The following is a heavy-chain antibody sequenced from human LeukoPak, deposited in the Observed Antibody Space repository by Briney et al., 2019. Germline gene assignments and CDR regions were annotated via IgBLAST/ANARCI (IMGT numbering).Heavy chain of an antibody. J-gene: IGHJ4*02. D-gene: IGHD2/OR15-2a*01. CDR2: ISKSDSTI. CDR3: ARGWYFGDY. V-gene: IGHV3-48*03. CDR1: GFTFSSYE. Sequence: GGSLRLSCVASGFTFSSYEMNWVRQAPGKGLEWVSYISKSDSTIYYADSVKGRFTISRDNAKNSLYLQMNSLRAEDTAVYYCARGWYFGDYWGQGTLVTVSS.